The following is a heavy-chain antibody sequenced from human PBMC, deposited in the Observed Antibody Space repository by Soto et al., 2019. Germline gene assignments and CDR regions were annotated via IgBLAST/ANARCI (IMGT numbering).Heavy chain of an antibody. D-gene: IGHD3-10*01. CDR2: IYYSGST. Sequence: SETLSLTCTVSGGSISSSSYYWGWIRQPPGKGLERIGSIYYSGSTYYNPSLKSRVTISVDTSKNQFSLKLSSVTAADTAVYYCATSGDRYYYYGMDVWGQGTTVTVSS. J-gene: IGHJ6*02. CDR1: GGSISSSSYY. V-gene: IGHV4-39*01. CDR3: ATSGDRYYYYGMDV.